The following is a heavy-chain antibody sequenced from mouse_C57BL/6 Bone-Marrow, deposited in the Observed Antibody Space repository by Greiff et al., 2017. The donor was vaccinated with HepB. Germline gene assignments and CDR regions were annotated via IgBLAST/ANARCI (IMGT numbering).Heavy chain of an antibody. V-gene: IGHV1-49*01. D-gene: IGHD1-1*01. CDR2: FTMYSDAT. CDR1: YFAFMASA. CDR3: ARSGRGDYGSSLAY. Sequence: LQQSGAELVRPGSSVKLSCKDSYFAFMASAMHWVKQRPGHGLEWIGSFTMYSDATEYSENFKGKATLTANTSSSTAYRELSSLTSEDSAVYYGARSGRGDYGSSLAYWGQGTLVTVSA. J-gene: IGHJ3*01.